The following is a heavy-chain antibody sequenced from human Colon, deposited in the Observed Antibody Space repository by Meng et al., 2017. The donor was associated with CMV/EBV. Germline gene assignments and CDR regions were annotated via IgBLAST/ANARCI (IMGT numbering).Heavy chain of an antibody. J-gene: IGHJ4*03. Sequence: GESLKISCSVSGLTFRDAWMSWVRQAPGKGLEWVGRLRINTDGGTIDYAAPMKGRFTISRDISKNTLYLQMHSLKSEDTGMYYCIWHTTPTCYFDLWGPGTLVTVSS. D-gene: IGHD2-15*01. CDR3: IWHTTPTCYFDL. CDR1: GLTFRDAW. V-gene: IGHV3-15*01. CDR2: LRINTDGGTI.